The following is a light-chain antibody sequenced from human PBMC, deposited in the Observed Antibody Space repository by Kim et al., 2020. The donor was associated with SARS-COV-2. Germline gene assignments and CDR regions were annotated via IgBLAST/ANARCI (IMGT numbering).Light chain of an antibody. CDR3: QVWNGNSDHSYV. Sequence: SYELTQPPSVSVAPGQTATSTCGGNNIASKSVHWYQQRPGQAPMLVIYYDNDRPSGIPERFSGSNSGNTATLTISRVEAGDEADYYCQVWNGNSDHSYVFGSGTKVTVL. CDR1: NIASKS. V-gene: IGLV3-21*04. CDR2: YDN. J-gene: IGLJ1*01.